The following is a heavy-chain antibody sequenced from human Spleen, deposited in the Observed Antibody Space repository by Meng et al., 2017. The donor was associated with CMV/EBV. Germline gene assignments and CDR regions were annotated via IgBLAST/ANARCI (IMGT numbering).Heavy chain of an antibody. J-gene: IGHJ3*02. V-gene: IGHV4-59*01. D-gene: IGHD2-21*02. CDR1: GASISTSY. CDR3: ARVTSLGAFDI. Sequence: SETLSLTCTASGASISTSYWTWIRQPPGKGLEWIGYIYYSGTTNYKPSLRSRVTISVDTSKNQFTLKLNSVTAADTAMYFCARVTSLGAFDIWGQGTRVTVSS. CDR2: IYYSGTT.